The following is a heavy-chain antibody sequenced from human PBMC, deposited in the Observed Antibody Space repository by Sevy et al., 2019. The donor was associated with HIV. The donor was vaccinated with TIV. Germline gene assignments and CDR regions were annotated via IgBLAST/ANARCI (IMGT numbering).Heavy chain of an antibody. CDR1: GFSVSSNY. V-gene: IGHV3-53*01. CDR2: IHSGGKI. Sequence: GGSLRLSCAASGFSVSSNYMSWVRQAPGKGPEWVSVIHSGGKISYEDSVQGRFTISRDNSKNTLYLQMNSLRAEDTVVYYCAREDIVLGEDNYYGIDVWGQGTTVTVSS. D-gene: IGHD2-15*01. CDR3: AREDIVLGEDNYYGIDV. J-gene: IGHJ6*02.